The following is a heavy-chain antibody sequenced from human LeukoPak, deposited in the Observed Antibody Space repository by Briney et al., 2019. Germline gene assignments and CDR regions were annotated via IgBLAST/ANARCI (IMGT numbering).Heavy chain of an antibody. CDR3: ARVPLYYDILTGYYPAYYFDY. CDR2: VSWNSGSI. V-gene: IGHV3-9*01. J-gene: IGHJ4*02. CDR1: GFTFDDYA. D-gene: IGHD3-9*01. Sequence: GGSLRLSCAASGFTFDDYAMHWVRQAPGKGLEWVSGVSWNSGSIGYADSVKGRFTISRDNAKNSLYLQMNSLRAEDTAVYYCARVPLYYDILTGYYPAYYFDYWGQGTLVTVSS.